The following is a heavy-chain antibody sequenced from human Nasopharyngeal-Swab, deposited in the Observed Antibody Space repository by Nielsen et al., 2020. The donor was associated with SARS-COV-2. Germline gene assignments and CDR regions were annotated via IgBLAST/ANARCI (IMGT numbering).Heavy chain of an antibody. J-gene: IGHJ4*02. CDR2: IFHSGSA. D-gene: IGHD6-13*01. CDR1: GGSIRSSTFY. CDR3: ARSSWFWDLDY. Sequence: SETLSLTCTVSGGSIRSSTFYWGWIRQPPGKGLEWIGSIFHSGSAYYNPSLQRRVTLSVDPSTNHFSLKLSSVTAADTAIYYCARSSWFWDLDYWGQGTLVPVSA. V-gene: IGHV4-39*02.